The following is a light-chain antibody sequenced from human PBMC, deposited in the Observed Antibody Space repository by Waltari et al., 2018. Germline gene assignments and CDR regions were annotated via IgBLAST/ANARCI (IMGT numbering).Light chain of an antibody. CDR2: DVN. CDR3: CSFAGTYTLNVL. CDR1: SNDVGRYNY. Sequence: QSALTQPRSVSGSPGQSVTISCIGTSNDVGRYNYVSWYQQHPGNAPRVMIYDVNKRPAVVPYRLSGSKSGNTSSLTISGLQAEYDAYYYCCSFAGTYTLNVLFGGGTKLTVL. J-gene: IGLJ2*01. V-gene: IGLV2-11*01.